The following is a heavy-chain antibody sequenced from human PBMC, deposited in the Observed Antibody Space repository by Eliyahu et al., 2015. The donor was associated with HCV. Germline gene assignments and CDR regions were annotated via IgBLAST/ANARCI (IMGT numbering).Heavy chain of an antibody. D-gene: IGHD2-21*01. Sequence: QLQLQESGPGLVKLSETLSLTCTVSGGSIXSSSYYWGWIRQPPGKGLEWIGSXYYSGXTYYNPSLKSRVTISVDTSKNQFSLKLSSVTAADTAVYYCARPYCGGDCYPRDEQGVWFDPWGQGTLVTVSS. CDR1: GGSIXSSSYY. CDR2: XYYSGXT. J-gene: IGHJ5*02. V-gene: IGHV4-39*01. CDR3: ARPYCGGDCYPRDEQGVWFDP.